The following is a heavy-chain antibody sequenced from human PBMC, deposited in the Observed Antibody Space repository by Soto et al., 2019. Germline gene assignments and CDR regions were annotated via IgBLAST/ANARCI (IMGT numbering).Heavy chain of an antibody. V-gene: IGHV3-30*18. CDR1: GFTFSSYG. CDR2: ISYDGSNK. J-gene: IGHJ4*02. D-gene: IGHD6-13*01. Sequence: PGGSLRLSCAASGFTFSSYGMHWVRQAPGKGLEWVAVISYDGSNKYYADSVKGRFTISRDNSKNTLYLQMNSLRAEDTAVYYCAKDYSPLAAAGPYYFDYWGQGTPVTVSS. CDR3: AKDYSPLAAAGPYYFDY.